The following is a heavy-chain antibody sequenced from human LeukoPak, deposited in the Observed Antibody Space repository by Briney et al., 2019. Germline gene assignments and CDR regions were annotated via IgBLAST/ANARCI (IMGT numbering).Heavy chain of an antibody. CDR2: IYYSGDS. CDR3: ARHTYARPFDS. Sequence: GSLRLSCAASGFTFSNAWMSWVRQPPGKGLEWVGYIYYSGDSNYNPSLKSRATISVETSKSQFSLKVSSVTAADTAIYYCARHTYARPFDSWGQGTPVTVSS. V-gene: IGHV4-59*08. CDR1: GFTFSNAW. D-gene: IGHD6-6*01. J-gene: IGHJ4*02.